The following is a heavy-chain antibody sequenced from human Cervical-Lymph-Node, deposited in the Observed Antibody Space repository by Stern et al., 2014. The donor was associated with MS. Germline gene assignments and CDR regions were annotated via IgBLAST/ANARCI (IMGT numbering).Heavy chain of an antibody. CDR2: ISAYTGNT. Sequence: QVQLGQSGAEVKKPGASVKVSCKASGYTFTSYGINWVRQAPGQGLEWMGWISAYTGNTNYAQKLQGRVTMTTDTSTSTAYMELRSLRSDDTAVYYCTRNWYDSSAYYWGEDYWGQGTLVTVSS. CDR1: GYTFTSYG. J-gene: IGHJ4*02. CDR3: TRNWYDSSAYYWGEDY. D-gene: IGHD3-22*01. V-gene: IGHV1-18*01.